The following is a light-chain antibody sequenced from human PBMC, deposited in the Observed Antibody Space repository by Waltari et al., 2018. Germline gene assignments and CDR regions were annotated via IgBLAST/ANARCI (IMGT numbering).Light chain of an antibody. CDR1: SSNIGSNS. J-gene: IGLJ2*01. V-gene: IGLV1-44*01. CDR2: SNN. Sequence: QSVLTQPPSASGTPGQRVTISCSGSSSNIGSNSVNWYQQLPGTAPKLPIYSNNQRPSGVPARFAGSNSGTSASLAISGLQSEDEADYYCAAWDDSLNGVVFGGGTKVTVL. CDR3: AAWDDSLNGVV.